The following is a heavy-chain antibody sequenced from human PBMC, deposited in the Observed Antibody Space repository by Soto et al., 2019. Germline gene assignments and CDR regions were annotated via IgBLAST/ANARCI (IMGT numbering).Heavy chain of an antibody. V-gene: IGHV1-46*01. Sequence: PVKVSCKASGCRFTGYGLHRVRQTPRQELEWMGIINPSGDIRNYEQKFQGRVTTTRDTSTSTVYMDLISLRYEGTAVYYCARDNSQNYGTPAVSSWLHPWGQGARLTVSS. CDR3: ARDNSQNYGTPAVSSWLHP. J-gene: IGHJ5*02. CDR2: INPSGDIR. CDR1: GCRFTGYG. D-gene: IGHD4-17*01.